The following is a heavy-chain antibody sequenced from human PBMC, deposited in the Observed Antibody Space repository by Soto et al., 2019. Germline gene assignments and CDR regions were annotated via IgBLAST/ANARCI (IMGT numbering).Heavy chain of an antibody. D-gene: IGHD3-22*01. V-gene: IGHV3-30-3*01. Sequence: PGGSLRLSCAASGFTFSSYAMHWVRQAPGKGLEWVAVISYDGSNKYYADSVKGRFTISRDNSKNTLYLQMNSLRAEDTAVYYCARALYYYDSSGYYYYFDYWGQGTLVTVSS. CDR2: ISYDGSNK. CDR3: ARALYYYDSSGYYYYFDY. CDR1: GFTFSSYA. J-gene: IGHJ4*02.